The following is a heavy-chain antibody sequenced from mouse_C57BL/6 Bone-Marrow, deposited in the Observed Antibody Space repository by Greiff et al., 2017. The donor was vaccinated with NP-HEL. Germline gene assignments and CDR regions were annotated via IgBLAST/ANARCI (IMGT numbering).Heavy chain of an antibody. Sequence: PLAELALPGTSVKLSSPPPGYTFTSYCQPSVKQRPGQGLSCTGVIDPSDTYTNYNQKFKGKATLTVDTSSSTAYMQLSSLTSEDSAVYYCTRGGGYAWFAYWGQGTLVTVSA. V-gene: IGHV1-59*01. J-gene: IGHJ3*01. CDR3: TRGGGYAWFAY. D-gene: IGHD2-2*01. CDR2: IDPSDTYT. CDR1: GYTFTSYC.